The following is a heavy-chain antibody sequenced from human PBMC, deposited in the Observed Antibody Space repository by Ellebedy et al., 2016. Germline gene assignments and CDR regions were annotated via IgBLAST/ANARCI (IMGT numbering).Heavy chain of an antibody. J-gene: IGHJ4*02. CDR2: ISWDGGST. V-gene: IGHV3-43D*03. Sequence: GESLKISXAASGFTFDDYAMHWVRQAPGKGLEWVSLISWDGGSTYYADSVKGRFTISRDNSKNSLYLQMNSLRAEDTALYYCAKDGYYYDSSGYLDYWGQGTLVTVSS. D-gene: IGHD3-22*01. CDR1: GFTFDDYA. CDR3: AKDGYYYDSSGYLDY.